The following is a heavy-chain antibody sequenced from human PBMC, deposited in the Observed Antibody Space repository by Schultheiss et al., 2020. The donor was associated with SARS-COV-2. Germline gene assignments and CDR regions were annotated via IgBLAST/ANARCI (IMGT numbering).Heavy chain of an antibody. J-gene: IGHJ5*02. V-gene: IGHV3-11*01. CDR3: ARSLGGWFDP. Sequence: GESLKISCAASGFTFSDYYMSWIRQAPGKGLEWVSYISSSGSTIYYADSVKGRFTISRDNSKNTLYLQMNSLRAEDTAVYYCARSLGGWFDPWGQGTLVTVSS. CDR2: ISSSGSTI. CDR1: GFTFSDYY.